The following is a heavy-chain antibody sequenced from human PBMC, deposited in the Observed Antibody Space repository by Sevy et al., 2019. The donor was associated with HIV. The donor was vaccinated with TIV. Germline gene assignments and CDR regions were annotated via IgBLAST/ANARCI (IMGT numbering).Heavy chain of an antibody. CDR1: GFTFSSYA. CDR3: AKDLVDYYGSSGYYWVATFDY. D-gene: IGHD3-22*01. V-gene: IGHV3-23*01. J-gene: IGHJ4*02. CDR2: ISGSGGST. Sequence: GGSLRLSCAASGFTFSSYAMSWVRQAPGKGLEWVSAISGSGGSTYYADSVKGRFTISRDNSKNTLYLQMNSLRAEDTAVYYCAKDLVDYYGSSGYYWVATFDYWGQGTLVTVSS.